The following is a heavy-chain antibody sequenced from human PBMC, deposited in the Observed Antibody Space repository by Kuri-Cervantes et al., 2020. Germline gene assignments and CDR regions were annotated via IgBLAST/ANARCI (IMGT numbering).Heavy chain of an antibody. Sequence: SETLSLTCTVSGGSISSYYWSWIRQPPGKGLEWIGYIYYSGSTNYNPSLKSRVTISVDTSKNQFSLKLSSVTAADTAVYYCTRGFLYCGGDCFSDWGQGALVTVSS. CDR3: TRGFLYCGGDCFSD. CDR2: IYYSGST. V-gene: IGHV4-59*01. J-gene: IGHJ4*02. D-gene: IGHD2-21*02. CDR1: GGSISSYY.